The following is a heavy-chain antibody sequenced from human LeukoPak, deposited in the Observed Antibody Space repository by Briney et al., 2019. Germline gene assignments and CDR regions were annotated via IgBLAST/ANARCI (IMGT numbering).Heavy chain of an antibody. CDR3: AKEGGQLLNIPFDS. D-gene: IGHD2-2*01. V-gene: IGHV4-31*03. Sequence: SETLSLTCTVSGGSINNDRYYWSWLRQLPGKGLEWIGYIYYNGDTFYNKCLKSRVTISLATSKNQFSLSLRSLTAADTAVYYCAKEGGQLLNIPFDSWGPGTLVTVSS. J-gene: IGHJ4*02. CDR2: IYYNGDT. CDR1: GGSINNDRYY.